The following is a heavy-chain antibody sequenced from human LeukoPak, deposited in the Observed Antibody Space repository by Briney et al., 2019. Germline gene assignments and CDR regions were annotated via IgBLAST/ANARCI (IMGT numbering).Heavy chain of an antibody. D-gene: IGHD2-21*02. J-gene: IGHJ4*02. CDR1: GGSLSYYY. V-gene: IGHV4-34*01. Sequence: SETLSLTCAVYGGSLSYYYWSWISQSPEKGMEWLGEINRSGSTNYNPSLKSRVSISVDTSKNQFSLKLSSVTAADTAVYYCARGGFYCGDDCYVDYWGQGTLVTVSS. CDR3: ARGGFYCGDDCYVDY. CDR2: INRSGST.